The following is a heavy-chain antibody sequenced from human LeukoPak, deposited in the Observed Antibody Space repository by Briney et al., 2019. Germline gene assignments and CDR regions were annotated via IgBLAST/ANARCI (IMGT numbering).Heavy chain of an antibody. CDR3: ATSPQYGGY. D-gene: IGHD4-23*01. V-gene: IGHV4-39*01. CDR2: IYYSEST. CDR1: GGSIRSSGYY. J-gene: IGHJ4*02. Sequence: SATLSLTRTVSGGSIRSSGYYWGWSRQPPGKRLEWIGSIYYSESTQYNPSLKSRVTISVDMSKNQFSLKLRSVTAADTAVYYCATSPQYGGYWGQGTLVTVSS.